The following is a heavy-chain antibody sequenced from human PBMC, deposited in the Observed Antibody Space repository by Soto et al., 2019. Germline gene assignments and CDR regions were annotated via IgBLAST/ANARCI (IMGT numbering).Heavy chain of an antibody. Sequence: SETLSLTCTVSGGSISSSSYYWGWIRQPPGKGLEWIGSIYYSGSTYYNPSLKSRVTISVDTSKNQFSLKLSSVTAADTAVYYCARVPREGVRGVTNNYYYGMDVWGQGTTVTVSS. CDR3: ARVPREGVRGVTNNYYYGMDV. V-gene: IGHV4-39*01. CDR2: IYYSGST. CDR1: GGSISSSSYY. J-gene: IGHJ6*02. D-gene: IGHD3-10*01.